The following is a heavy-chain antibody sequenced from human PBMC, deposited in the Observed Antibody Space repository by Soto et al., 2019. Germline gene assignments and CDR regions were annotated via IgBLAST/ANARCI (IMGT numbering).Heavy chain of an antibody. CDR3: ARAYCSGGSCYSPFDY. Sequence: SETLSLTFTVSGGSISSYYWIAIRQPPGKGLEWIGYIYYSGSTNYNPSLKSRVTISVDTSKNQFSLKLSSVTAADTAVYYCARAYCSGGSCYSPFDYWGQGTLVTVS. J-gene: IGHJ4*02. V-gene: IGHV4-59*01. D-gene: IGHD2-15*01. CDR1: GGSISSYY. CDR2: IYYSGST.